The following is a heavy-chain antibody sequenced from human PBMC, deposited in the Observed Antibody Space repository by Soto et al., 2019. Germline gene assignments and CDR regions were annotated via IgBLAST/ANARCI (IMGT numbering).Heavy chain of an antibody. V-gene: IGHV3-30*03. CDR3: ARGRYFDGGDYWVANLAFDY. CDR2: ISSGGGLK. CDR1: GFTFSSFG. J-gene: IGHJ4*02. Sequence: QVQLVESGGGVVQPGRSLRLSCAASGFTFSSFGMHWVRQAPGKGLEWVAVISSGGGLKYDADSVKGRFTISRDNSKNTLSLQMNNLRAEDTAVYFCARGRYFDGGDYWVANLAFDYWGQGTLVTVSS. D-gene: IGHD3-22*01.